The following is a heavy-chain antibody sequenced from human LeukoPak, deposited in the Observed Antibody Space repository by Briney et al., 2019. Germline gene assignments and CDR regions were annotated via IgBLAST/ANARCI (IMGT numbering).Heavy chain of an antibody. J-gene: IGHJ3*02. CDR3: ARSTVVPASDAFDI. Sequence: EIKHSGSTNYNPSLKSRVTISVDTSKNQFSLKLSSVTAADTAVYYCARSTVVPASDAFDIWGQGTMVTVSS. CDR2: IKHSGST. V-gene: IGHV4-34*01. D-gene: IGHD2-2*01.